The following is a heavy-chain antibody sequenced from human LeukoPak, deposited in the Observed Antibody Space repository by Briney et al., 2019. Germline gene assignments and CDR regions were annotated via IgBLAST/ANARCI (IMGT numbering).Heavy chain of an antibody. CDR2: INIDGRSS. CDR3: VRDYNGIDY. Sequence: GGSLRLSCAASGFTFSSSWMHWVRRAPGRGLVWVSQINIDGRSSNYADSVKGRFTISRDNAKNTLYLQMSGLRDEDTAIYYCVRDYNGIDYWGQGTLVTVSS. CDR1: GFTFSSSW. V-gene: IGHV3-74*01. D-gene: IGHD1-14*01. J-gene: IGHJ4*02.